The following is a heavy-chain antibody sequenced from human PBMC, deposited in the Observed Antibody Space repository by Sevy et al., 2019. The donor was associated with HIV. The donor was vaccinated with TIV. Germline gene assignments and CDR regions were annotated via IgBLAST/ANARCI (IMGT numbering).Heavy chain of an antibody. CDR3: ERVKPSSGVWGSDWHFAL. CDR1: GYPFTDHS. Sequence: ASVKVSCKASGYPFTDHSVNWVRQAPGQGLEWMGWINPANGDTHYPRKFRGRVTLTRDTSTDTVYMELGWLTSDDTAVYFCERVKPSSGVWGSDWHFALWGCGTLV. D-gene: IGHD7-27*01. J-gene: IGHJ2*01. CDR2: INPANGDT. V-gene: IGHV1-2*02.